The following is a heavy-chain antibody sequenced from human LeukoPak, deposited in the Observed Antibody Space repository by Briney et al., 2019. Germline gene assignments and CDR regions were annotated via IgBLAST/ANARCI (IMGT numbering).Heavy chain of an antibody. J-gene: IGHJ6*03. V-gene: IGHV4-4*07. CDR3: AGGHSGSSAKVLYYYYMDV. CDR2: VYTNGGT. D-gene: IGHD1-26*01. CDR1: GGSITTDF. Sequence: SETLSLTCVVSGGSITTDFWSWIRQPAGKGLEWIGRVYTNGGTNYNPSLKSRVTMSIDTAKNQISLKVWSVTAADTAVYYCAGGHSGSSAKVLYYYYMDVWGKGTTVTVSS.